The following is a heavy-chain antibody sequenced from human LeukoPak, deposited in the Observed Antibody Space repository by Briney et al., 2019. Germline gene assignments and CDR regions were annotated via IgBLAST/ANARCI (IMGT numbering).Heavy chain of an antibody. D-gene: IGHD2-2*01. V-gene: IGHV4-4*07. CDR1: GGSISSYY. Sequence: SETLSLTCTVSGGSISSYYWSWIRQPAGKGLEWIGRIYTSGSTNYNPSLKSRVTMSVDTSKNQFSLKLSSVTAADTAVYYCARKNCSSTSCYYYYYYMDVWGKGTTVTVSS. CDR2: IYTSGST. J-gene: IGHJ6*03. CDR3: ARKNCSSTSCYYYYYYMDV.